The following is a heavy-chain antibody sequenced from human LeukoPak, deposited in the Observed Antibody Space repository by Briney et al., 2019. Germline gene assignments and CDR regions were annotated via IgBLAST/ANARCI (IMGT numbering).Heavy chain of an antibody. V-gene: IGHV4-34*01. CDR3: VTYYFDSSGPKKNY. CDR2: INHSGST. J-gene: IGHJ4*02. CDR1: GGSFSGYH. D-gene: IGHD3-22*01. Sequence: PSETLSLTCGVYGGSFSGYHWNWIRQPPGEGLEWIGEINHSGSTNYNPSLKSRVTISVDTSKKQFTLKLSSVTAADTAVYYCVTYYFDSSGPKKNYWGQGTLVTVSS.